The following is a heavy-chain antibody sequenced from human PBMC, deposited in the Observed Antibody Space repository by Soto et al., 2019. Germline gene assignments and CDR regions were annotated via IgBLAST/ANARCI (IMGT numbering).Heavy chain of an antibody. J-gene: IGHJ4*02. D-gene: IGHD6-19*01. V-gene: IGHV3-33*01. CDR3: TRRFSDGWYSDY. CDR2: IWYDGSNE. CDR1: GFIFSGYG. Sequence: QVQLVESGGGVVQPGRSLRLSCAASGFIFSGYGMHWVRQAPGKGLEWVAVIWYDGSNENYADSVKGRFTISRDNSKNTLYLQMSSLRAEVTAVYYCTRRFSDGWYSDYWGQGTLVTVSS.